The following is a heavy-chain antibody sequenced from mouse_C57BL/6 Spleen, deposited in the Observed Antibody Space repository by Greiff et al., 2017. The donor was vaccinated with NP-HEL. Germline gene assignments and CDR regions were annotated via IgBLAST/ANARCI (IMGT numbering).Heavy chain of an antibody. CDR1: GYTFTSYW. CDR3: AREGIYYDYAAWFAY. D-gene: IGHD2-4*01. V-gene: IGHV1-55*01. Sequence: VQLQQPGAELVKPGASVKMSCKASGYTFTSYWITWVKQRPGQGLEWIGDIYPGSGSTNYNEKFKSKATLTVDTSSSTAYMQLSSLTSEDSAVYYCAREGIYYDYAAWFAYWGQGTLVTVSA. CDR2: IYPGSGST. J-gene: IGHJ3*01.